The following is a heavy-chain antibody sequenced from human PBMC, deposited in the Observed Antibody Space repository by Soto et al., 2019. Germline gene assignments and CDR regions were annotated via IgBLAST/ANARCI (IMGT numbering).Heavy chain of an antibody. D-gene: IGHD1-7*01. CDR3: GRGRSGELVVFY. CDR1: GYTFTGYY. CDR2: ISPNSGGT. J-gene: IGHJ4*02. Sequence: QVQLVQSGAEVKTSGASVKVSCKASGYTFTGYYIHWVRQAPGQGLEWMGEISPNSGGTKYAQKFQGRVTMTRDTSISTVYMELSNLSPDDTAVYYCGRGRSGELVVFYWGQGTLVTVYS. V-gene: IGHV1-2*02.